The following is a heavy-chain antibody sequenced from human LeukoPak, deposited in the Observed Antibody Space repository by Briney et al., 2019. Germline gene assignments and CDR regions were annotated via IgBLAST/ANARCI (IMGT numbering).Heavy chain of an antibody. Sequence: PSETLSLTCTVSGGSISSYYWNWIRQPPGKGLEWIGYIYYRGSTNYNPSLKSRVTILVDTSKNQFSLKLSSVTAADTAVYYCARVTRYYYGSGSYYRPNWFDPGAREPWSPSPQ. CDR2: IYYRGST. CDR1: GGSISSYY. CDR3: ARVTRYYYGSGSYYRPNWFDP. V-gene: IGHV4-59*01. J-gene: IGHJ5*02. D-gene: IGHD3-10*01.